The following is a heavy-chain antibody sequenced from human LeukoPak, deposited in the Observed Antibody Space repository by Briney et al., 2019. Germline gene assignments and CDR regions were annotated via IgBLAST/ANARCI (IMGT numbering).Heavy chain of an antibody. J-gene: IGHJ4*02. Sequence: PSETLSLTCTVSGGSISSYYWSWIRQPPGKGLEWIGYIYYSGSTNYNPSLKSRVTISVDTSKNQFSLKLSSVTAADTAVYYCARMPEGGSSWYYFDYWGQGTLVTVSS. CDR2: IYYSGST. CDR1: GGSISSYY. V-gene: IGHV4-59*08. D-gene: IGHD6-13*01. CDR3: ARMPEGGSSWYYFDY.